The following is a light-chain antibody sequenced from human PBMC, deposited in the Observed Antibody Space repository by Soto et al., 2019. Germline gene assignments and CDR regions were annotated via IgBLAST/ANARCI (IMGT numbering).Light chain of an antibody. CDR1: QSVSNY. V-gene: IGKV3-20*01. CDR3: QQYGSSPRT. J-gene: IGKJ1*01. Sequence: EIVLTQSPATLSLSPGERATLSCRASQSVSNYLAWYQQKPGQAPRLLIYGASSRATGIPDRFSGSGSGTDFTLTISRLDPEELAVYVCQQYGSSPRTFGQLTKVDIK. CDR2: GAS.